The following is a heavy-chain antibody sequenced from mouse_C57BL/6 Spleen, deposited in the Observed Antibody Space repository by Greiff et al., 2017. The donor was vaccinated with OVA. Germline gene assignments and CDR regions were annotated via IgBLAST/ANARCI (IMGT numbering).Heavy chain of an antibody. D-gene: IGHD2-4*01. Sequence: QVQLQQPGAELARPGASVKLSCKASGYTFTSYGISWVKQRPGQGLEWIGEIYPRSGNTYYNEKFKGKATLTADKSSSTAYMELRSLTSEDSAVYFCARAYYDYDGGAYDAMDYWGQGTSVTISS. V-gene: IGHV1-81*01. CDR3: ARAYYDYDGGAYDAMDY. CDR1: GYTFTSYG. J-gene: IGHJ4*01. CDR2: IYPRSGNT.